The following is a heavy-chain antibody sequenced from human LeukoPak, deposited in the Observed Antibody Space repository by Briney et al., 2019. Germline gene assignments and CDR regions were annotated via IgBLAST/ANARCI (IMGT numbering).Heavy chain of an antibody. J-gene: IGHJ4*02. D-gene: IGHD6-6*01. CDR2: IYSGGST. CDR3: ARERFSSSSPGYYFDY. CDR1: GFTVSSNY. V-gene: IGHV3-53*01. Sequence: GGSLRLSCAASGFTVSSNYMSWARQAPGKGLEWVSVIYSGGSTYYADSVKGRFTISRDNSKNTLYLQMNSLRAEDTAVYYCARERFSSSSPGYYFDYWGQGTLVTVSS.